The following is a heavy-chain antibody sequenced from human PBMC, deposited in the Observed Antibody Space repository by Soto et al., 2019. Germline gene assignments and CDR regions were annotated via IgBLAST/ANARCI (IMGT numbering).Heavy chain of an antibody. V-gene: IGHV1-58*02. CDR3: AAAYSGSYSG. D-gene: IGHD1-26*01. J-gene: IGHJ4*02. CDR1: GFTFTSSA. CDR2: IVVGSGNT. Sequence: QMQLVQSGPEVKKPGTSVKVSCKASGFTFTSSAMQWVLQSRGQRLEWLGWIVVGSGNTNYAQKVQERVTITRDMPKSTAYMELSSLRSEDTAVYYCAAAYSGSYSGWGQGTLVTVSS.